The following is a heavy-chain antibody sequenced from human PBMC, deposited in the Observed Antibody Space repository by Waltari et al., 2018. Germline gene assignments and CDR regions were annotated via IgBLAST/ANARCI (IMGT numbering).Heavy chain of an antibody. Sequence: EVQLLESGGGLVQPGGSLRLSCAASGFTFSSYAMSWVRQAPGKGLEWVSAIRGSVGSTYYADSVKGRFTITRDNSKNTLYLKMNSLRAEDTAVYYCAKAWGSSGWYRNYYYYYMDVWGKGTTVTISS. CDR3: AKAWGSSGWYRNYYYYYMDV. D-gene: IGHD6-19*01. CDR2: IRGSVGST. J-gene: IGHJ6*03. V-gene: IGHV3-23*01. CDR1: GFTFSSYA.